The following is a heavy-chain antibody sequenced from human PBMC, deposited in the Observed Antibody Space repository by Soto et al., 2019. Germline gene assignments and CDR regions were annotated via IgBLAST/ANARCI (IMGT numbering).Heavy chain of an antibody. V-gene: IGHV3-9*01. D-gene: IGHD6-13*01. CDR3: VKDESINWYSGHFRH. Sequence: PGGALRLSCAAYGFTFDDYAMHWVRQVPGKGLEWVSGINWNSGSIGYGDSVKGRFAISRDNANNSLHLQMNSLSAEDTAFYYCVKDESINWYSGHFRHWGQGTLVTVSS. CDR1: GFTFDDYA. CDR2: INWNSGSI. J-gene: IGHJ1*01.